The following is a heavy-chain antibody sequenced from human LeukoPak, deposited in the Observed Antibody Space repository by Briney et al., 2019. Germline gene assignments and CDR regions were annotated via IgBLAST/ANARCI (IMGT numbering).Heavy chain of an antibody. CDR1: GFTFRSYW. J-gene: IGHJ4*02. Sequence: GGSLRLSCAASGFTFRSYWMGWVRQAPGKGLEWVANIKEDGSDKYYVDSVKGRFTISRDNAKNSLYLQMNSLRAEDTAVYYCARGTYRFFDCWGQGTLVTVSS. CDR3: ARGTYRFFDC. CDR2: IKEDGSDK. D-gene: IGHD3-16*02. V-gene: IGHV3-7*01.